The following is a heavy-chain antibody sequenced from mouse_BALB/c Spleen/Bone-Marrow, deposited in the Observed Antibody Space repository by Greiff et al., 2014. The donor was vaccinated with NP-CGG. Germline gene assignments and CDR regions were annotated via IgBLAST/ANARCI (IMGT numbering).Heavy chain of an antibody. CDR1: GYTFSSYW. CDR3: ARDHFDH. Sequence: QVQLKESGAELMKPGASVKISCKATGYTFSSYWIEWIKQRPGHGLDWIGEILPGSVTTNYNGRFKGKATFTADTSSNTAYMQLSSLTSEDSAVYYCARDHFDHWGPGTTLTVSS. CDR2: ILPGSVTT. V-gene: IGHV1-9*01. J-gene: IGHJ2*01.